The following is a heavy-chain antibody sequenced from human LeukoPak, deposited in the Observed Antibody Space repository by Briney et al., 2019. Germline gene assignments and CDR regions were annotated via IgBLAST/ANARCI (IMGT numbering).Heavy chain of an antibody. D-gene: IGHD2-2*01. CDR1: GFTFNNYG. Sequence: GGSLRLSCGASGFTFNNYGMSWVRQAPGKGLEWVSAISGSGGSTYYVDSVKGRFTISRDNSKNTLYLQMNSLRAEDTAVYYCAKVVVVPAATTKTYYFDFWGQGTLVTVSS. V-gene: IGHV3-23*01. J-gene: IGHJ4*02. CDR2: ISGSGGST. CDR3: AKVVVVPAATTKTYYFDF.